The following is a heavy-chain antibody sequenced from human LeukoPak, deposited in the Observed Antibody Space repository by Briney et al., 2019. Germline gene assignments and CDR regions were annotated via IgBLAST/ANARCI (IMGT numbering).Heavy chain of an antibody. D-gene: IGHD3-3*01. CDR1: GFTFSSYW. V-gene: IGHV3-7*01. CDR3: ARAPRPGLWSGYCEY. Sequence: PGGSLRLSCAASGFTFSSYWMSWVRQAPGKGLAWVANIKQDGSVEYYVDSMRGGFTISRDNAKNSLYLQMNSLRGDDTAVYYCARAPRPGLWSGYCEYWGQGTLVTVSS. J-gene: IGHJ4*02. CDR2: IKQDGSVE.